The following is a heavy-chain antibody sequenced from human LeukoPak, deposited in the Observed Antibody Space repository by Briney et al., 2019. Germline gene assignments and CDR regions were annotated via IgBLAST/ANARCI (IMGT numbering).Heavy chain of an antibody. CDR3: AKEYSSSWSTTLNEPRVPDY. Sequence: ASVKVSCKASGYSFTSNYIHWVRQAPGQGLEWMGMIYPRDGSTSYAQKFQGRVTMTRDTSTSTVYMELSSLRSEDTAVYYCAKEYSSSWSTTLNEPRVPDYWGQGTLVTVSS. CDR1: GYSFTSNY. J-gene: IGHJ4*02. CDR2: IYPRDGST. V-gene: IGHV1-46*01. D-gene: IGHD6-13*01.